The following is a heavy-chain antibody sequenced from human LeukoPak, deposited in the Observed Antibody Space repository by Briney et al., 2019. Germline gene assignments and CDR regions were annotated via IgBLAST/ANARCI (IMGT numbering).Heavy chain of an antibody. J-gene: IGHJ4*02. CDR1: GFTFSNYA. CDR3: VKDRTGTYTLDF. V-gene: IGHV3-30-3*01. D-gene: IGHD3-10*01. CDR2: ITKDRSKQ. Sequence: QAGGSLRLSCAATGFTFSNYAIHWARQAPGKGMEWVAFITKDRSKQLYANTGKVRFSITRDNTKNTLNLQMNSLRADDTAVYYCVKDRTGTYTLDFGGQGTVVSVS.